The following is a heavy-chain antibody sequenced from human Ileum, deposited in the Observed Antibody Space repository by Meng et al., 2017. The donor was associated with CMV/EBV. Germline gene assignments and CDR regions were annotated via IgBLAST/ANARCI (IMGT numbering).Heavy chain of an antibody. CDR2: IYNGGDSK. V-gene: IGHV3-23*03. J-gene: IGHJ4*02. CDR3: AKVLSWYYFDY. Sequence: GESLKISCGASGFSLSAYPMAWVRQAPGKGLEWVSMIYNGGDSKYYGDSVKGRFTISRDNSRYALYLQMDNLRAEDTAIYYCAKVLSWYYFDYWGQGALVTVSS. D-gene: IGHD6-13*01. CDR1: GFSLSAYP.